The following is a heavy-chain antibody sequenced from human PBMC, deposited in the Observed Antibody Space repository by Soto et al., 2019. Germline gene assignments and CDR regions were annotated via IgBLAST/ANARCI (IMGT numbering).Heavy chain of an antibody. D-gene: IGHD3-22*01. CDR3: ARDPRNGKRYYDSSGLDFDY. Sequence: QVQLVESGGGVVQPGRSLRLSCAASGFTFSSYGMHWVRQAPGKGLEWVAVIWYDGSNKYYADSVKGRFTISRDNSKNTLYLQMNSLRAEDTAVYYCARDPRNGKRYYDSSGLDFDYWGQGTLVTVSS. V-gene: IGHV3-33*01. CDR1: GFTFSSYG. CDR2: IWYDGSNK. J-gene: IGHJ4*02.